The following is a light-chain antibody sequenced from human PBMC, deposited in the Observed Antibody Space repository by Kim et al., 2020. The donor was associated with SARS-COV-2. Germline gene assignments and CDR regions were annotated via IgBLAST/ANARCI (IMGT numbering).Light chain of an antibody. J-gene: IGLJ2*01. Sequence: SSELTQDPAVSVALGQTVRITCQGDSLRKIYATWYQQKARQAPVLVFYAKDKTPSGVPDRFSGSASGNTASLIISGAQAADEADYYCKSLDSRGKVVFGG. CDR2: AKD. CDR1: SLRKIY. CDR3: KSLDSRGKVV. V-gene: IGLV3-19*01.